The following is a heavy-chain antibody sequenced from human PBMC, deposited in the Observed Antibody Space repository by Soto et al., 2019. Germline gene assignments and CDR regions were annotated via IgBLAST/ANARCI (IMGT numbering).Heavy chain of an antibody. V-gene: IGHV5-51*01. J-gene: IGHJ3*02. CDR2: IYRADSDT. CDR3: VRPQAKELGTIRGAFDI. CDR1: GDTFTSHW. D-gene: IGHD3-10*01. Sequence: GESLKISCKGSGDTFTSHWIAWVRQMSGRGLELMGLIYRADSDTRYSPSFEGQVTISVDKSISTAYLQWSSLKASDTAMYYCVRPQAKELGTIRGAFDIWGRGTKVTVSS.